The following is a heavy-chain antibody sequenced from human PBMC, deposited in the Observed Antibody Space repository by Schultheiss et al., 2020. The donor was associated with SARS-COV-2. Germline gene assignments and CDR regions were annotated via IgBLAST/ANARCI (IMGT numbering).Heavy chain of an antibody. CDR2: INPNSGGT. CDR1: GYIFTNSG. V-gene: IGHV1-2*04. Sequence: ASVKVSCKTSGYIFTNSGITWVRQAPGQGFEWMGWINPNSGGTNYAQKFQGWVSMTRDTSTSTVYMELSSLRSEDTAVYYCAKYRGWYARPPLLFDYWGQGILVTVSS. CDR3: AKYRGWYARPPLLFDY. D-gene: IGHD6-19*01. J-gene: IGHJ4*02.